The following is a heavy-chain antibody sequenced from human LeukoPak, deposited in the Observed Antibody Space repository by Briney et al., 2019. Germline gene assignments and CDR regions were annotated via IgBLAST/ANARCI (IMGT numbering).Heavy chain of an antibody. J-gene: IGHJ5*02. CDR3: ARGYAGDCSGGSCYSWFDP. V-gene: IGHV4-39*01. CDR2: IFYSGST. CDR1: GDSISSSNYY. Sequence: SETLSLTCTVSGDSISSSNYYWGWLRQPPGKGLEWIGSIFYSGSTYYNPSLKSRVTISVDTSKNQFSLKLSSVTAADTAVYYCARGYAGDCSGGSCYSWFDPWGQGTLVTVSS. D-gene: IGHD2-15*01.